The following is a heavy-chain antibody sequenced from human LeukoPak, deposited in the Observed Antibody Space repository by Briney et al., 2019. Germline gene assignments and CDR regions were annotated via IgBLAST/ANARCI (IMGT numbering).Heavy chain of an antibody. CDR3: AKDGGTHFDH. V-gene: IGHV3-30*04. Sequence: PGGSLRLSCAASGFTFSSYVMRWVRQAPGKGLEWVAIISYDGSNEYYADSVKGRFTITRDNAQNSLTLHMNTLRADDTAVYYCAKDGGTHFDHWGQGTLVTVSS. CDR2: ISYDGSNE. J-gene: IGHJ4*02. CDR1: GFTFSSYV. D-gene: IGHD1-26*01.